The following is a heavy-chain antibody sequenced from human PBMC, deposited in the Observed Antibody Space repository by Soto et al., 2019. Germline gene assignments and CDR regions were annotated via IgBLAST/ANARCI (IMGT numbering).Heavy chain of an antibody. J-gene: IGHJ6*02. V-gene: IGHV4-61*01. D-gene: IGHD3-16*01. CDR3: ARDGDYYYGMDV. Sequence: SETLSLTCGISGGSISSRTYYWAWIRQPPGKGLGWIGYIYYSGSTNYNPSLKSRVTISVDTSKNQFSLKLSSVTAADTAVYYCARDGDYYYGMDVWGQGTTVTVSS. CDR2: IYYSGST. CDR1: GGSISSRTYY.